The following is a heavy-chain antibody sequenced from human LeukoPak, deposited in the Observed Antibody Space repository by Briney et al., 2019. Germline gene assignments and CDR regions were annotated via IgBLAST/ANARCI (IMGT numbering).Heavy chain of an antibody. CDR2: IRYDGSNK. Sequence: GGSLRLSCAASGFTFSSYGMHWVRQAPGKGLEWVAFIRYDGSNKYYADSVKGRFTISRDNAKNSLYLQMNSLRAEDTAVYYCARGAGSGSSHVDYWGQGTLVTVSS. J-gene: IGHJ4*02. D-gene: IGHD3-10*01. CDR3: ARGAGSGSSHVDY. V-gene: IGHV3-30*02. CDR1: GFTFSSYG.